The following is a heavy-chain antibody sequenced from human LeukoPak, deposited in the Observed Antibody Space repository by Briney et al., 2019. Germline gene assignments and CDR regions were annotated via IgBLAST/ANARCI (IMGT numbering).Heavy chain of an antibody. CDR2: ISAYNGNT. D-gene: IGHD3-10*01. Sequence: ASVKVSCKASGYTFTSYGISWVRQAPGQGIEWMGWISAYNGNTNYAQKLQGRVTMTTDTSTSTAYMELRSLRSDDTAVYYCARDHTISWFGELLAGNDYWGQGTLVTVSS. CDR1: GYTFTSYG. J-gene: IGHJ4*02. V-gene: IGHV1-18*01. CDR3: ARDHTISWFGELLAGNDY.